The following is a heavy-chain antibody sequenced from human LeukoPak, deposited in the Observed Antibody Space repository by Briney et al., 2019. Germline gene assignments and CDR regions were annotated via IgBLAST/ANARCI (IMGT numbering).Heavy chain of an antibody. CDR3: ARQGGNDSPWAD. CDR1: GGSFSGYY. D-gene: IGHD5-12*01. CDR2: INESGST. V-gene: IGHV4-34*01. Sequence: SETLSLTCGVSGGSFSGYYWSWIRQSPGKGLEWIGEINESGSTDYNPSLMSRVTISLDTSKNQFSLKLSSATAADTAVYYCARQGGNDSPWADWGQGTLVTVSS. J-gene: IGHJ4*02.